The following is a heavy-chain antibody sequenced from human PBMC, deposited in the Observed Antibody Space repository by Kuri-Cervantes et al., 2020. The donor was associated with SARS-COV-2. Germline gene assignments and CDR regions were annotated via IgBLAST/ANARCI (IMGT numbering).Heavy chain of an antibody. J-gene: IGHJ6*02. D-gene: IGHD2-2*01. V-gene: IGHV3-33*01. CDR1: GFMFTTYA. CDR3: ARDVNIVVVPAYYYGMDV. Sequence: GESLKISCEGSGFMFTTYAMHWVRQAPGKGLEWVAVIWYDGSNKSYADSVKGRFTISRDNAKNSLYLQMNSLRAEDTAVYYCARDVNIVVVPAYYYGMDVWGQGTTVTVSS. CDR2: IWYDGSNK.